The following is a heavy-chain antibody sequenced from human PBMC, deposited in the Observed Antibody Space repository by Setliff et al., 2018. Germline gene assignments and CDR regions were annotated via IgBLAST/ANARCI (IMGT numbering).Heavy chain of an antibody. Sequence: LRLSCAASGFTFSSYAMSWVRQAPGKGLEWVSAISGSGGSTYYADSVKGRFTISRDNSKNTLYLQMNSLRAEDTAVYYCAKDGFQLLDPYYFDYWGQGTLVTVSS. J-gene: IGHJ4*02. V-gene: IGHV3-23*01. CDR1: GFTFSSYA. CDR3: AKDGFQLLDPYYFDY. D-gene: IGHD2-2*02. CDR2: ISGSGGST.